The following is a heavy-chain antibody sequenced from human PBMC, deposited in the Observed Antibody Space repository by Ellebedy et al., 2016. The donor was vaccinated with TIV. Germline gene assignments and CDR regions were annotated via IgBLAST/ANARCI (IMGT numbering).Heavy chain of an antibody. CDR2: INSDGSST. J-gene: IGHJ4*02. Sequence: GGSLRLSCAASGFILSSYWMHWVRQDPGKGLVWVSRINSDGSSTSYADSVKGRFTISRDNAKNTVYLQMNSLRAEDTAVYYCAREGRYYGSGRYYETHDYWGQGTLVTVAS. CDR1: GFILSSYW. V-gene: IGHV3-74*01. CDR3: AREGRYYGSGRYYETHDY. D-gene: IGHD3-10*01.